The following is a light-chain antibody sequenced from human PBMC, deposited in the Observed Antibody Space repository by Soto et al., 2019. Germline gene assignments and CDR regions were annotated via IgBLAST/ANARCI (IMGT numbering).Light chain of an antibody. J-gene: IGKJ1*01. CDR1: QSVLHSSTTKNY. Sequence: DIVVTQSPDSLAVSLGERATINCKSSQSVLHSSTTKNYLAWYQQPPGLSPNLLIYWAAARDYGGPDRCSGSGSGTDDTLTTSSRQAEDVAVYYCQQYYSNPWTFGQGTKVEIK. V-gene: IGKV4-1*01. CDR3: QQYYSNPWT. CDR2: WAA.